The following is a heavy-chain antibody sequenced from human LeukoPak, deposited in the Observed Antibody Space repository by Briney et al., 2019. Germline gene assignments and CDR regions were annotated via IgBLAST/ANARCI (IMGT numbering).Heavy chain of an antibody. CDR1: GGSISSYY. V-gene: IGHV4-59*01. CDR3: ARMAAAGTDY. J-gene: IGHJ4*02. CDR2: IYYSGST. Sequence: SETLSLTCTVSGGSISSYYWSWIRQPPGKGLEWIGYIYYSGSTKYNPSLKSRVTISVDTSKNQFSLKLSSVTAADTAVYYCARMAAAGTDYWGQGTLVTVSS. D-gene: IGHD6-13*01.